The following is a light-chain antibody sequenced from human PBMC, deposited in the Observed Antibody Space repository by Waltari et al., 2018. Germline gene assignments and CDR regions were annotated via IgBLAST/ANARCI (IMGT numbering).Light chain of an antibody. V-gene: IGKV3-15*01. CDR1: QRVRNN. CDR2: GAS. J-gene: IGKJ1*01. CDR3: QQYNNWPPWT. Sequence: EIVMTQSPATLSVSPGERATLSCRASQRVRNNLVWYQQKPGQAPRLLIYGASTRVPGIPARFSGSGSGTEFTLTISSLQSEDFAVYYCQQYNNWPPWTFGQGTKVEIK.